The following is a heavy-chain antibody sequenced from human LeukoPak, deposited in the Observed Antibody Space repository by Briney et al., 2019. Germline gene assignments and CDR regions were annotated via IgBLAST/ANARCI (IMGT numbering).Heavy chain of an antibody. Sequence: ASVKVSCKASGYTFTDYYMYWVRQAPGQGLKWMGWINPKSGDTKYAQKLQGRVTMTRDTSISTAYMELSSLRSDDTAVYYCARALRGRMVRGVMGYYFDYWGQGTLVTVSS. V-gene: IGHV1-2*02. CDR3: ARALRGRMVRGVMGYYFDY. CDR1: GYTFTDYY. J-gene: IGHJ4*02. CDR2: INPKSGDT. D-gene: IGHD3-10*01.